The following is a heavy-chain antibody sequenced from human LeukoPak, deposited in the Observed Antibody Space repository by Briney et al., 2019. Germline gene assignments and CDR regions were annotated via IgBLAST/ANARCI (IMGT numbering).Heavy chain of an antibody. D-gene: IGHD2-15*01. J-gene: IGHJ6*02. Sequence: SVKVSCKASGGTFSSYAIIWVRQAPEQGLEWMGRIIPILGIANYAQKFQGRVTITADKSTSTAYMELSSLRSEDTAVYYCARDNCSGGSCYPYYYYGMDVWGQGTTVTVSS. CDR3: ARDNCSGGSCYPYYYYGMDV. V-gene: IGHV1-69*04. CDR2: IIPILGIA. CDR1: GGTFSSYA.